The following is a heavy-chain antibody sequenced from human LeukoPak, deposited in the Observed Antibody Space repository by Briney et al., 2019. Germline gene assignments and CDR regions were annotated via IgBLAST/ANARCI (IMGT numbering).Heavy chain of an antibody. CDR3: ARHGGYSSPYLH. Sequence: SETPSLTCTVSGGSISNCYWSWIRQPPGKGLECIGYIYYSGSTNYNPSLKSRVTISVDTSKNQFSLKLSSVTATDTAVYYCARHGGYSSPYLHWGQGTLVTVSS. CDR1: GGSISNCY. J-gene: IGHJ1*01. V-gene: IGHV4-59*08. D-gene: IGHD6-13*01. CDR2: IYYSGST.